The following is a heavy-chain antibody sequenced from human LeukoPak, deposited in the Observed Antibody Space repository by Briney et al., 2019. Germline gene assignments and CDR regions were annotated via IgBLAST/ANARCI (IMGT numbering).Heavy chain of an antibody. V-gene: IGHV3-11*06. D-gene: IGHD2-8*02. CDR1: GFSFSDYY. CDR3: ARGGTGAFDY. Sequence: PGWSLRLSCTASGFSFSDYYMSWIRQAPGKGLEWISYISSRSTYISDADSVKGRFTISRDNAKNLLFLQMNSLRVEDTALYYCARGGTGAFDYWGQGILVTVSS. CDR2: ISSRSTYI. J-gene: IGHJ4*02.